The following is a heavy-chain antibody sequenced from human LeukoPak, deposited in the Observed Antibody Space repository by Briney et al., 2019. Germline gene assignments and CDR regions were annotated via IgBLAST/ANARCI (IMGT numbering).Heavy chain of an antibody. Sequence: GGSLRLSCEGSGFACSSYWASWVRQAPGKELEWVANINQDGNSQNYVDSVRGRFTISKDNAKNSVYLQMNSLRAEDTAVYYCARSLWPEDYWGQGILVTVSS. CDR3: ARSLWPEDY. CDR1: GFACSSYW. CDR2: INQDGNSQ. J-gene: IGHJ4*02. V-gene: IGHV3-7*01. D-gene: IGHD2-21*01.